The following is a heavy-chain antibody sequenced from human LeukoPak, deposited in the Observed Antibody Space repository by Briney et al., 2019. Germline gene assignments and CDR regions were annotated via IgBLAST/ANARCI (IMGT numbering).Heavy chain of an antibody. CDR1: GFTVSSNY. J-gene: IGHJ6*03. D-gene: IGHD6-6*01. CDR2: IYSGGST. CDR3: ARTSSSSSFYYYYYYMDV. Sequence: GGSLRLSCAASGFTVSSNYMSWVRQAPGKGLEWVSVIYSGGSTYYADSVKGRFTISRDNSKNTLYLQMNSLRGEDTAVYYCARTSSSSSFYYYYYYMDVWGKGTTVTVSS. V-gene: IGHV3-53*01.